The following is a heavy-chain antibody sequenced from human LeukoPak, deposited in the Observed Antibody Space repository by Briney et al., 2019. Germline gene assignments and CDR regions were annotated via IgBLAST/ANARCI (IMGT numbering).Heavy chain of an antibody. V-gene: IGHV4-34*01. CDR2: INHSGST. J-gene: IGHJ4*02. CDR3: ARGGWFRYYYDSSGYYLDY. CDR1: GGSFSGYY. D-gene: IGHD3-22*01. Sequence: SETLSLTCAVYGGSFSGYYWSWIRQPPGKGLEWIGEINHSGSTNYNPSLKSRVTISVDTSKNQFSLKLSSVTAADTAVYYCARGGWFRYYYDSSGYYLDYWGQGTLVSVSS.